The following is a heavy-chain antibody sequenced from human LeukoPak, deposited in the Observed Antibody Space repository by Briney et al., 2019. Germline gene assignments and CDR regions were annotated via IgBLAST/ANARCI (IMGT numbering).Heavy chain of an antibody. Sequence: GGSLRLTCAASGFTFNNYAMNWVRQAPGGGLEWVSSITSSSTYTYYTDSMKGRFTISRDNAKNSLYLQMNSLRAEDTAVYYCARGSSGSYYTLFDYWGQGTLVTVSS. CDR3: ARGSSGSYYTLFDY. V-gene: IGHV3-21*01. D-gene: IGHD3-10*01. J-gene: IGHJ4*02. CDR2: ITSSSTYT. CDR1: GFTFNNYA.